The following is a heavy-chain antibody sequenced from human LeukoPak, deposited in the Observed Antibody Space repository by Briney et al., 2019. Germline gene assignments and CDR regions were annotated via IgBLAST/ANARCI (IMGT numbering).Heavy chain of an antibody. Sequence: HPGGSLRLSCAASGFTFSSYGMHWVRQAPGKGLEWVAFIRYDGSNKYYADSVKGRFTISRDNSKNTLYLQMNSLRAEDTAVYYCAKCLDILTGYYAFDIWGQGTMVTVSS. V-gene: IGHV3-30*02. CDR2: IRYDGSNK. CDR1: GFTFSSYG. CDR3: AKCLDILTGYYAFDI. J-gene: IGHJ3*02. D-gene: IGHD3-9*01.